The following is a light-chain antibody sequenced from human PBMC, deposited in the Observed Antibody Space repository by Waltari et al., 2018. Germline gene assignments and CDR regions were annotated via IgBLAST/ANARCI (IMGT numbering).Light chain of an antibody. CDR3: QQYGSSPPT. J-gene: IGKJ1*01. CDR2: GAS. Sequence: EIVFTQSPGTLSLSPGERATLSCRASQSVSSSYLDWYQQKAGQAPRLLIYGASSRATGIPDRFSGSGSGTDFTLTISRLEPEDYAVYYCQQYGSSPPTFGQGTKVEIK. V-gene: IGKV3-20*01. CDR1: QSVSSSY.